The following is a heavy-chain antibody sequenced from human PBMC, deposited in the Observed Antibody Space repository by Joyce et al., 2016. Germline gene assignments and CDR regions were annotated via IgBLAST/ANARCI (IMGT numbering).Heavy chain of an antibody. D-gene: IGHD3-3*02. CDR1: GFTVSGNY. J-gene: IGHJ6*02. CDR3: ASQYQHRYYYYGMDV. CDR2: IYSGGST. Sequence: EVQLVESGGGLIQPGGSLRLSCAASGFTVSGNYMSWVRQAPGKGLEWVSVIYSGGSTYYADSVKGRFTISRDNSKNTLDLQMNSLRAEDTAVCYCASQYQHRYYYYGMDVWGQGTTVTVSS. V-gene: IGHV3-53*01.